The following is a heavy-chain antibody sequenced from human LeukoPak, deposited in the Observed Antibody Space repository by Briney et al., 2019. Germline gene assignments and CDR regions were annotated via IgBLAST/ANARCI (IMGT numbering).Heavy chain of an antibody. CDR2: IKEDGSEK. D-gene: IGHD3-16*01. Sequence: GGSLRLSCAASGFTFSIYWMTWVRQAPGKGLEWVGNIKEDGSEKYYVDSVKARFTISRDNGKNSLYLQMNSLRAEDTAVYYCARGFTRGDYSFDYWGQGTLVTVSS. CDR1: GFTFSIYW. CDR3: ARGFTRGDYSFDY. J-gene: IGHJ4*02. V-gene: IGHV3-7*01.